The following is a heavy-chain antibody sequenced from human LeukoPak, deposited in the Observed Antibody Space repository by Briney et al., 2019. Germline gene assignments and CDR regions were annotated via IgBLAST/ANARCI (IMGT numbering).Heavy chain of an antibody. J-gene: IGHJ2*01. CDR3: ARGKWKLLSHYWCFDL. Sequence: SQTLSLTCAISGDSVSSNSAAWNWIRQSPSRGLEWLGRTYYRSKWYNDYAVSVKRRITINPDTSKNQFSLQLNSVTPDDTAVYYCARGKWKLLSHYWCFDLWGRGTLVTVSS. V-gene: IGHV6-1*01. CDR2: TYYRSKWYN. D-gene: IGHD2/OR15-2a*01. CDR1: GDSVSSNSAA.